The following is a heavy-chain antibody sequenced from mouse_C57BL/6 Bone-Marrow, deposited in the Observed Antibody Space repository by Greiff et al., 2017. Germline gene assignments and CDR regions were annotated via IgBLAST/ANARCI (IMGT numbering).Heavy chain of an antibody. J-gene: IGHJ2*01. CDR1: GYTFTSYW. V-gene: IGHV1-64*01. CDR3: ARSPFYYDYDADY. CDR2: IHPNSGST. Sequence: QVQLQQPGAELVKPGASVKLSCKASGYTFTSYWMHWVKQRPGQGLEWIGMIHPNSGSTNYNEKFKSKATLTVDKSSSTAYMQLRSLTSEDSSVYYCARSPFYYDYDADYWGQGTTLTVSS. D-gene: IGHD2-4*01.